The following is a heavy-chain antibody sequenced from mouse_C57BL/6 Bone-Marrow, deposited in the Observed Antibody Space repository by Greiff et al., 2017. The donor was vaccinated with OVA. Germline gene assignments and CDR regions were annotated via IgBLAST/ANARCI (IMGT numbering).Heavy chain of an antibody. CDR2: IWSGGST. D-gene: IGHD2-5*01. Sequence: VQLQQSGPGLVQPSQSLSITCTVSGFSLPSYGVHWVRQSPGKGLELLGVIWSGGSTDYNAAFISRLSISKDNSKSQVFFKMNSLQADDTAIYYCARNYSNGPYYAMDYWGQGTSVTVSS. V-gene: IGHV2-2*01. CDR1: GFSLPSYG. CDR3: ARNYSNGPYYAMDY. J-gene: IGHJ4*01.